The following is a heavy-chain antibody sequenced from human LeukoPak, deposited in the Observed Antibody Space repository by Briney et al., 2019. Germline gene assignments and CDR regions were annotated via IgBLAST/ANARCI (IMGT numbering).Heavy chain of an antibody. D-gene: IGHD2-2*01. CDR2: INPNSGGT. CDR3: AREVAIVVVPAATFQDY. CDR1: GYTFTGYY. Sequence: ASVKVSCKASGYTFTGYYMHWVRQAPGQGLEWMGWINPNSGGTNYAQKFQGRVTMTRDTSISTAYMELSRLRSDDTAVYYCAREVAIVVVPAATFQDYWGQETLVTVSS. J-gene: IGHJ4*02. V-gene: IGHV1-2*02.